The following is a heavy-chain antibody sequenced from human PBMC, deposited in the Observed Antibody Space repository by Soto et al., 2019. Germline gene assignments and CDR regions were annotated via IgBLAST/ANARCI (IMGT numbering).Heavy chain of an antibody. CDR1: GGTFSNYA. Sequence: QVQLVQSGAEVKKPGSSVKVSCKASGGTFSNYAISWVRQAPGQGLEWMGGIIPIFGTTNYAQKFQGRVTIAADEFTSTAYMELSSLRSEDTGVYYCARDAIFGVVIRGIDYYYGMDVWGQGTTVTVSS. J-gene: IGHJ6*02. CDR3: ARDAIFGVVIRGIDYYYGMDV. D-gene: IGHD3-3*01. CDR2: IIPIFGTT. V-gene: IGHV1-69*01.